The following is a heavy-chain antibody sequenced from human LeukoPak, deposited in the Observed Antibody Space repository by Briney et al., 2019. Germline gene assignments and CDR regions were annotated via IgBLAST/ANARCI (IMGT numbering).Heavy chain of an antibody. CDR1: GLTFSSYG. J-gene: IGHJ4*02. V-gene: IGHV3-30*18. D-gene: IGHD6-13*01. CDR3: AKSYTSSWPFDY. Sequence: GGSLRLSCAASGLTFSSYGMHWVRQAPGKGLEWVAVISYDGSNKFYADAVKGRFTISRDNSKNTLYLQMNSLRTEDTAGYYCAKSYTSSWPFDYWGQGTLVTVSS. CDR2: ISYDGSNK.